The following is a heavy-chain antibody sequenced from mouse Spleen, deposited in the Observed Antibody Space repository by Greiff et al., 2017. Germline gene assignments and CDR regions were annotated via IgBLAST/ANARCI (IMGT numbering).Heavy chain of an antibody. Sequence: EVKLEESGGGLVQPGGSMKLSCAASGFTFSDSWMDWVRQTPEKGLEWVAEIRNKDNNHATYYAESVKGRFTISRDYYKSSVYLQMNSLRAEDTVIYYCTRGRPLFDYWGQGTTLTVSS. J-gene: IGHJ2*01. CDR1: GFTFSDSW. D-gene: IGHD1-2*01. V-gene: IGHV6-6*01. CDR3: TRGRPLFDY. CDR2: IRNKDNNHAT.